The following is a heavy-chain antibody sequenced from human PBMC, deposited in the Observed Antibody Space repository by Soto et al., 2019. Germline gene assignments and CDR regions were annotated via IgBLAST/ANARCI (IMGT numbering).Heavy chain of an antibody. V-gene: IGHV1-3*01. Sequence: GASVKVSCKASGYTFTSHAMHWVRQAPGQRLEWMGWINAGNGNTKYSQKFQGRVTITRDTSASTAYMELRSLRSEDTAVYYCARGSGTAMEVYYYYYGMDVWGQGNTVTVSS. CDR2: INAGNGNT. CDR3: ARGSGTAMEVYYYYYGMDV. CDR1: GYTFTSHA. J-gene: IGHJ6*02. D-gene: IGHD5-18*01.